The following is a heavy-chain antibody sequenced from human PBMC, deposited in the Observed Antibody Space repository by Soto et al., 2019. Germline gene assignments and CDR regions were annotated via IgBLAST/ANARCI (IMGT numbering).Heavy chain of an antibody. CDR1: GYTFTGYY. CDR3: ARDSGATPYYYDSSGYLDY. D-gene: IGHD3-22*01. CDR2: INPNSGGT. Sequence: ASVKVSCKASGYTFTGYYMHWVRQAPGQGLEWMGWINPNSGGTNYAQKFQGRVTMTRDTSISIAYMELSRLRSDDTAVYYCARDSGATPYYYDSSGYLDYWGQGTLVTVSS. J-gene: IGHJ4*02. V-gene: IGHV1-2*02.